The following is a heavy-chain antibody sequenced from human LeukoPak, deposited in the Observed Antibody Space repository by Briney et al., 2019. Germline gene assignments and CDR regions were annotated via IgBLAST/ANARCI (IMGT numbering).Heavy chain of an antibody. Sequence: SGTLSLTRAVYGGSFSGYYWSWIRQPPGKGLEWIGEINHSGSTNYNPSLKSRATISVDTSKNQFSLKLSSVTAADTAVYYCARAVVRGTFDYWGQGTLVTVSS. V-gene: IGHV4-34*01. CDR2: INHSGST. J-gene: IGHJ4*02. D-gene: IGHD3-10*01. CDR1: GGSFSGYY. CDR3: ARAVVRGTFDY.